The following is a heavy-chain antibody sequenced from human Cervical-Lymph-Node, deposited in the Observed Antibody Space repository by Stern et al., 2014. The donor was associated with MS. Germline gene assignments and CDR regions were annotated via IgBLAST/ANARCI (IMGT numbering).Heavy chain of an antibody. CDR1: GFTFRNYT. D-gene: IGHD3/OR15-3a*01. J-gene: IGHJ3*02. V-gene: IGHV3-21*02. CDR3: ARIWTGGFDI. Sequence: EVQLVESGGGLVKPGGSLRLSCVASGFTFRNYTMNWVRQAPGKELEWVSSIFSTRKYINYAVSVKGRFTISRDNAVNSLFLQMHSLRAEDTAVYYCARIWTGGFDIWGQGTVVTVSS. CDR2: IFSTRKYI.